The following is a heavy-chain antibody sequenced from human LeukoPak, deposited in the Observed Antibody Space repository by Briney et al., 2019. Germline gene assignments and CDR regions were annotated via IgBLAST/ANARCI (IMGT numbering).Heavy chain of an antibody. CDR2: IYYSGST. V-gene: IGHV4-30-4*08. CDR3: ARDRIGFTIFGVAVYYFDY. J-gene: IGHJ4*02. CDR1: XGSIXXXXYY. D-gene: IGHD3-3*01. Sequence: XSXGSIXXXXYYXXXXXQPXXXXXXWXXXIYYSGSTYYNPSLKSRVTISVDTSKNQFSLKLSSVTAADTAVYYCARDRIGFTIFGVAVYYFDYWGQGTLVTVSS.